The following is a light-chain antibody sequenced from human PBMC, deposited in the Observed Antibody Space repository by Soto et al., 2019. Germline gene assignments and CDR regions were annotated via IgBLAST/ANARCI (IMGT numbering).Light chain of an antibody. Sequence: EIVLTQSPCTLSLSQGERATLSCRASQSVTNSYLAWYQQKPGQSPRLLLSGALTRATGISARFSGSGSGTEFTLTISSLQSEDFAVYYCQQYNNWPPITFGQGTRLEIK. CDR3: QQYNNWPPIT. CDR1: QSVTNSY. CDR2: GAL. J-gene: IGKJ5*01. V-gene: IGKV3-15*01.